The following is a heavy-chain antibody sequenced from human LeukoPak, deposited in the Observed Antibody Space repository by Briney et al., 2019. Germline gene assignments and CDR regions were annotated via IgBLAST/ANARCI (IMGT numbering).Heavy chain of an antibody. CDR1: GGSISSSSYY. CDR3: AREYRLYYYGSGSPDY. V-gene: IGHV4-39*07. Sequence: PSETLSLTCTVSGGSISSSSYYWGWIRQPPGKGLEWIGSIYYSGSTYYNPSLKSRVTISVDTSKNQFSLKLSSVTAADTAVYYCAREYRLYYYGSGSPDYWGQGTLVTVSS. J-gene: IGHJ4*02. D-gene: IGHD3-10*01. CDR2: IYYSGST.